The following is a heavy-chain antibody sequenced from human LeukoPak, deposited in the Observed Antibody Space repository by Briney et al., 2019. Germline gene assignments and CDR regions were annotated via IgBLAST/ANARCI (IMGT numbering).Heavy chain of an antibody. Sequence: GASVKVSCKASNYTFSSYGISWVRQAPGQGLEWMGWISTYNGYTDFAQDFQGRVTMTTDTYTNTAYMQMRSLRSDDTAVYYCAREGYMTAIPFDYWGQGTLVTVSS. CDR2: ISTYNGYT. CDR3: AREGYMTAIPFDY. CDR1: NYTFSSYG. V-gene: IGHV1-18*01. D-gene: IGHD2-21*02. J-gene: IGHJ4*02.